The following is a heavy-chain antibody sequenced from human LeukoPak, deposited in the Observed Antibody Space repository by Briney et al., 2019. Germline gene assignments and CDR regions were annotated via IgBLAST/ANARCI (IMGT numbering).Heavy chain of an antibody. J-gene: IGHJ6*03. V-gene: IGHV4-34*11. CDR1: GGSFSAYY. CDR3: ARVGAADSGYYYYYMDV. D-gene: IGHD6-13*01. Sequence: SETLSLTCAVYGGSFSAYYWSWIRQPPGKGLEWIGYIYYSGSTNYNPSLKSRVTISVGTSKNQFSLKLSSVTAADTAVYYCARVGAADSGYYYYYMDVWGKGTTVTVSS. CDR2: IYYSGST.